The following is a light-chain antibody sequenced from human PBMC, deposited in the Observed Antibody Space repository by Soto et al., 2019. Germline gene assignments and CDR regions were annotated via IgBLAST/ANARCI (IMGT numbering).Light chain of an antibody. CDR3: HQYTERPSNA. CDR1: QSVSSSY. CDR2: GAS. Sequence: IVLTQSPGSLSLSPRERATLSCRASQSVSSSYLAWYQQKPGQAPRLLIYGASSRATGIPDRFSGSGSGTEFSLTITGLQSEDFAVYYCHQYTERPSNAFGQGTRLEIK. V-gene: IGKV3-20*01. J-gene: IGKJ5*01.